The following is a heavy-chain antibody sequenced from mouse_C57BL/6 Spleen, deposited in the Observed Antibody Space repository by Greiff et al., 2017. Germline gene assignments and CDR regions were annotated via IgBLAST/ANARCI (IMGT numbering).Heavy chain of an antibody. D-gene: IGHD1-1*01. Sequence: VQLKESVAELVRPGASVKLSCTASGFNIKNTYMHWVKQRPEQGLEWIGRIDPANGNTKYAPKFQGKATITADTSSTASYLQLSSLTSEYTAIYYGAREGTTVVAPHHWGQGTTLTVSS. CDR3: AREGTTVVAPHH. V-gene: IGHV14-3*01. CDR1: GFNIKNTY. J-gene: IGHJ2*01. CDR2: IDPANGNT.